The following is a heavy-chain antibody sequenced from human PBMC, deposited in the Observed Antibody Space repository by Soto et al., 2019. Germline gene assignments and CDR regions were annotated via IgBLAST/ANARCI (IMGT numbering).Heavy chain of an antibody. D-gene: IGHD6-13*01. J-gene: IGHJ4*02. Sequence: ASVKVSCKASGFTFTSSAVQWVRQARGQRLEWIGWIVVGSGNTNYAQKFQERVTITRDMSTSTAYMELSSLRSEGTAVYYCAADVSYSSSWVNIDYWGQGTLVTVSS. CDR1: GFTFTSSA. CDR3: AADVSYSSSWVNIDY. CDR2: IVVGSGNT. V-gene: IGHV1-58*01.